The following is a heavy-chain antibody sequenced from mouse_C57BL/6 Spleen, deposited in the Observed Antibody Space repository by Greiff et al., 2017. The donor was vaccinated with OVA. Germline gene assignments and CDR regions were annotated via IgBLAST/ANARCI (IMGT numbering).Heavy chain of an antibody. J-gene: IGHJ2*01. CDR2: IYPGSGST. CDR3: ARAGPITTVVAHCDY. Sequence: QVQLQQPGAELVKPGASVKMSCKASGYTFTSYWITWVKQRPGQGLEWIGDIYPGSGSTNYNEKFKSKATLTVDTSSSTAYMQLSSLTSEDSAVYYCARAGPITTVVAHCDYWGQGTTLTVSS. V-gene: IGHV1-55*01. D-gene: IGHD1-1*01. CDR1: GYTFTSYW.